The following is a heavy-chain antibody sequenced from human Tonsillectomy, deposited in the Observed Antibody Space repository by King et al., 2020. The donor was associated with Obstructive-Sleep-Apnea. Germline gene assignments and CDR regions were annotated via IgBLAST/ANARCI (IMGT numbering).Heavy chain of an antibody. CDR1: GFTFRSYW. D-gene: IGHD1-1*01. J-gene: IGHJ3*02. Sequence: VQLVESGGGLVQPGGSLRLSCAASGFTFRSYWMSWVRQAPGKGLEGVAHIKLDGSEKYYVDSVKGRFTISRDNAKNSLYLQMNSLRAEDTALYYCAREGNGGNWNAYDIWGQGTMVTVSS. CDR2: IKLDGSEK. CDR3: AREGNGGNWNAYDI. V-gene: IGHV3-7*01.